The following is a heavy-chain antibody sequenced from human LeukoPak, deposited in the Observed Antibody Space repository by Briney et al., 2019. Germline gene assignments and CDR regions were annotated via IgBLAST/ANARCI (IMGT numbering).Heavy chain of an antibody. Sequence: SETLSLTCTVSGASLNYYYWSWVRQPPGKGLEWIGYIYYSGSTNYSPSLKSRVTVLVDTSKNQFSLKLSSVTAADTAVYYCARGSGRDYYYYMDVWGKGTTVTVSS. CDR1: GASLNYYY. J-gene: IGHJ6*03. CDR3: ARGSGRDYYYYMDV. D-gene: IGHD3-3*01. V-gene: IGHV4-59*01. CDR2: IYYSGST.